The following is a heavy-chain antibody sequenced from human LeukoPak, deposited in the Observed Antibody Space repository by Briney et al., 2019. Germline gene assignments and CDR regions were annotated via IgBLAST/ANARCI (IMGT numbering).Heavy chain of an antibody. D-gene: IGHD3-10*01. CDR3: AREGSWFGELQKGAYDY. J-gene: IGHJ4*02. V-gene: IGHV1-46*01. CDR2: INPSGGST. Sequence: ASVKVSCKASGYTFTSYYMHWVRQAPGQGLGWMGIINPSGGSTSYAQKFQGRVTMTRDMSTSTVYMELSSLRSEDTAVYYCAREGSWFGELQKGAYDYWGQGTLVTVSS. CDR1: GYTFTSYY.